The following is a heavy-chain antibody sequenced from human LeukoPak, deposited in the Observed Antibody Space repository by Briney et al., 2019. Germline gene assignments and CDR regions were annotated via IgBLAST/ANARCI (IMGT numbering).Heavy chain of an antibody. J-gene: IGHJ4*02. CDR2: ISSGSSYI. CDR1: GFTFSSYS. CDR3: ARATTAKRGSEGY. V-gene: IGHV3-21*01. D-gene: IGHD4-11*01. Sequence: GGSLRLSCAASGFTFSSYSMNWVRQAPGKGLEWVSSISSGSSYIYYADSVKGRFTISRDNAKNSLFLQMNSLRAEDTGLYYCARATTAKRGSEGYWGRGTLVTVSS.